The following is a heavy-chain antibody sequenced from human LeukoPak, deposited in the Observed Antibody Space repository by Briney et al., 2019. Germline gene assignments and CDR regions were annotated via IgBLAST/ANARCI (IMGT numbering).Heavy chain of an antibody. CDR3: ARDPGGAAARDY. CDR1: GXXXXXXX. CDR2: ISAYNGNT. V-gene: IGHV1-18*01. D-gene: IGHD6-13*01. J-gene: IGHJ4*02. Sequence: KXXXKASGXXXXXXXXXWVXQXPGQXXXXXGWISAYNGNTNYAQKLQGRVTMTTDTSTSTAYVELRSLRSDDTAVYYCARDPGGAAARDYWGQGTLVTVSS.